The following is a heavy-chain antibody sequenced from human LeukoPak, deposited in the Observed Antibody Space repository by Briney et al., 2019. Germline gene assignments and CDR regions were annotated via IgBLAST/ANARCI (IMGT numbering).Heavy chain of an antibody. CDR2: MNPNSGNT. CDR1: GYTFTGYD. Sequence: ASVTVSCKASGYTFTGYDINWVRQATGQGLEWMGWMNPNSGNTGYAQTFQGRVTITRNTSISTAYMELSSLRSEDTAVYYCARGPLRFLEWSTRGYMDVWGKGTTVTVSS. D-gene: IGHD3-3*01. J-gene: IGHJ6*03. V-gene: IGHV1-8*03. CDR3: ARGPLRFLEWSTRGYMDV.